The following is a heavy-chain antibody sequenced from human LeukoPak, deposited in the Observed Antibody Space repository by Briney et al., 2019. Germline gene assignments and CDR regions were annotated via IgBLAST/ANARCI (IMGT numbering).Heavy chain of an antibody. V-gene: IGHV3-30-3*01. CDR1: GFNFGSYS. J-gene: IGHJ6*02. CDR3: ARAYYDFWSGYYYPPYYYYYGMDV. Sequence: GGSLRLSCAASGFNFGSYSMHWVRQAPGKGLEWVAVISYDGNNKYYADSVKGRFTISRDNSKNTLYLQMNSLRAEDTAVYYCARAYYDFWSGYYYPPYYYYYGMDVWGQGTTVTVSS. CDR2: ISYDGNNK. D-gene: IGHD3-3*01.